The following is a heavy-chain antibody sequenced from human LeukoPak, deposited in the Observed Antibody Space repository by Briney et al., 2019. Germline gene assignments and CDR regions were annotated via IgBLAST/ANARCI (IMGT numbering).Heavy chain of an antibody. CDR2: ISGSGGST. CDR1: GFTFSSYA. V-gene: IGHV3-23*01. D-gene: IGHD3-3*01. Sequence: GSLRLSCAASGFTFSSYAMSWVRQAPGKGLEWVSAISGSGGSTYYADSVKGRFTISRDNSKNTLYLQMNSLRAEDTAVYYCARRSRGITIFGVAQYFDSWGQGTLVTVSS. J-gene: IGHJ4*02. CDR3: ARRSRGITIFGVAQYFDS.